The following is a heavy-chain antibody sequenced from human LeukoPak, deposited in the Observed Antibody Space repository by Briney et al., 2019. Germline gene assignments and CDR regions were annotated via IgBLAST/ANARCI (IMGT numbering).Heavy chain of an antibody. D-gene: IGHD2-2*01. V-gene: IGHV3-53*01. CDR2: IYSGGST. J-gene: IGHJ3*02. CDR3: ARDSYSSSPYDAFDI. Sequence: GGSLRLSCAASGFTVSSNYMSWVRQAPGKGLEWVSVIYSGGSTYYADSVKGRFTISRDNSKNTLYLQMNSLRAEGTAVYYCARDSYSSSPYDAFDIWGQGTMVTVSS. CDR1: GFTVSSNY.